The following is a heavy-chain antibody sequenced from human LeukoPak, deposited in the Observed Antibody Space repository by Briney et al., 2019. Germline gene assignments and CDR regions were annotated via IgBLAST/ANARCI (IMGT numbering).Heavy chain of an antibody. CDR3: ARVGDVDSRPLTY. Sequence: SETLSLTCTVSGGSISSSSYYWGWIRQPPGKGLEWIGSIYYSGSTYYNPSLKSRVTISVDTSKNQFSLKLTSVTAADTAVYYCARVGDVDSRPLTYWGQGTLVTVSS. D-gene: IGHD5-24*01. J-gene: IGHJ4*02. CDR1: GGSISSSSYY. V-gene: IGHV4-39*01. CDR2: IYYSGST.